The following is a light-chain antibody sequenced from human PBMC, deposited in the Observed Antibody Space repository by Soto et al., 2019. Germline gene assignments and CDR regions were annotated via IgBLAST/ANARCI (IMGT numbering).Light chain of an antibody. CDR2: DVS. Sequence: QSALTQPRSVSGSPGQSVTISCTGTSSDXGGYNYVSWYQQHPGKAPKLMIYDVSKRPSGVPDRFSGSKSGNTASLTISGLQAEDEADYYCCSYAGSYTVFGGGTKLTVL. CDR3: CSYAGSYTV. CDR1: SSDXGGYNY. J-gene: IGLJ3*02. V-gene: IGLV2-11*01.